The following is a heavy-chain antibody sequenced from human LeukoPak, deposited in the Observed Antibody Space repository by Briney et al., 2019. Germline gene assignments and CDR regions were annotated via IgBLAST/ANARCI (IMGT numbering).Heavy chain of an antibody. D-gene: IGHD6-13*01. CDR1: GYSFTSYW. J-gene: IGHJ6*03. CDR3: ARQTPSIAAAGTSYYYYYMDV. V-gene: IGHV5-51*01. Sequence: GESLKISCKASGYSFTSYWIGWVRQMPGKGLEWMGIIYPGDSDTRYSPSFQGQVTISADKSISTAYLQWSSLKASDTAMYYCARQTPSIAAAGTSYYYYYMDVWGKGTTVTVSS. CDR2: IYPGDSDT.